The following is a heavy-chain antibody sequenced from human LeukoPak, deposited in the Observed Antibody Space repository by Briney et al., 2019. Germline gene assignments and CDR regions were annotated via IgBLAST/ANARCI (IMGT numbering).Heavy chain of an antibody. CDR1: GDSVSGNSVT. Sequence: SQTLPLTCAISGDSVSGNSVTWNWIRQSPSRGLEWLGRTYYRSKWYNDYALSVKSRLTINPDTSKNQFSLQLNSVTPEDTAVYYCARVSHDYGGSSLDYWGQGTLVTVSS. D-gene: IGHD4-23*01. CDR2: TYYRSKWYN. J-gene: IGHJ4*02. CDR3: ARVSHDYGGSSLDY. V-gene: IGHV6-1*01.